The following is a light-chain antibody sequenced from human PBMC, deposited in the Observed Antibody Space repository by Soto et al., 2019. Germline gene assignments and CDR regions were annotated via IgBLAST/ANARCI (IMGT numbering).Light chain of an antibody. J-gene: IGLJ2*01. CDR3: QSYDSSGVV. CDR2: GNS. CDR1: SSNIGAGYD. V-gene: IGLV1-40*01. Sequence: QPVLTQPPSVSGAPGQRVTISCTGSSSNIGAGYDVHWYQQLPGTAPKLLIYGNSNRPSGVPDRFSGSKSGTSASLAITGLQAEDEAYYYCQSYDSSGVVFGGGTKLTVL.